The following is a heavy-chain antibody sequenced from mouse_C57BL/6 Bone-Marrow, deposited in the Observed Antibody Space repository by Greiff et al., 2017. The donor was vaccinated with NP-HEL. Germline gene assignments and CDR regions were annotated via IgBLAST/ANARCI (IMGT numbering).Heavy chain of an antibody. CDR2: IDPSDSYT. CDR1: GYTFTSYW. Sequence: VQLQQPGAELVMPGASVKLSCKASGYTFTSYWMHWVKQRPGQGLEWIGEIDPSDSYTNYNQKFKGKSTLTVDNSSSTAYMQLISLTSEDSAVYYCAHLGPDYWGQGTTLPVSS. V-gene: IGHV1-69*01. J-gene: IGHJ2*01. CDR3: AHLGPDY. D-gene: IGHD4-1*01.